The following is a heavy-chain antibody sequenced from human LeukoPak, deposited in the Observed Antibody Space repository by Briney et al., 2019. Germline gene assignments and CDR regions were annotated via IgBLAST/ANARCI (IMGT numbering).Heavy chain of an antibody. CDR3: ARRLAGTEDY. V-gene: IGHV4-39*01. Sequence: ETLSLTCTVSGGSISSSSYYWGWIRQPPGKGLEWIGSIYYSRSSYYNPSLKSRVTISVDTSKNQFSLKLSSVTAADTAVYYCARRLAGTEDYWGQGTLVTVSS. CDR1: GGSISSSSYY. D-gene: IGHD6-13*01. CDR2: IYYSRSS. J-gene: IGHJ4*02.